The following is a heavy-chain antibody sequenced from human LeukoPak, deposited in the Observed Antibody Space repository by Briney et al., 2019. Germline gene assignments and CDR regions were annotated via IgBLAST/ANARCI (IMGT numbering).Heavy chain of an antibody. Sequence: SETLSLTCTDSGYSISSGYYWGWIRQPPGKGLEWSGNIYHIGSTYYNPSLKRRVTISVATSKNQFSLKLTSVTAADTAVYYCARDGYYYGSGSYDYWGQGTLVTVSS. CDR3: ARDGYYYGSGSYDY. J-gene: IGHJ4*02. V-gene: IGHV4-38-2*02. D-gene: IGHD3-10*01. CDR1: GYSISSGYY. CDR2: IYHIGST.